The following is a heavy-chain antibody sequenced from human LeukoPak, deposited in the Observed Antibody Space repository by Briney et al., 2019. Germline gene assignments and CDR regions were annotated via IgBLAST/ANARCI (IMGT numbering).Heavy chain of an antibody. CDR2: IKSKGDGETT. J-gene: IGHJ4*02. D-gene: IGHD3-10*01. CDR3: TTDLGITMIRGVTVY. CDR1: GFTFTNAW. Sequence: PGGSLRLSCTAPGFTFTNAWMSWVRQAPGKGLEWVGRIKSKGDGETTDYAAPVKGRFTMSRDDSKATLYLQMNSLKAEDTAVYYCTTDLGITMIRGVTVYWGQGALVTVSS. V-gene: IGHV3-15*01.